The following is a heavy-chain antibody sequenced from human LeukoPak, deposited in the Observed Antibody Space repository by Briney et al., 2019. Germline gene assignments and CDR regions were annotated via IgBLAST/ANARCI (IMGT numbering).Heavy chain of an antibody. J-gene: IGHJ4*02. CDR1: GFTFCTYW. Sequence: PGGSLRLSCAASGFTFCTYWMSWVRQAPGKGLEWVANIKSDGSEKYYADSVKGRFTISRDNVKKSLYMKMNSWRAEGTAMYSFARSPTYYDFWRGYKFSDYWGQGTLVTVSS. CDR2: IKSDGSEK. D-gene: IGHD3-3*01. V-gene: IGHV3-7*01. CDR3: ARSPTYYDFWRGYKFSDY.